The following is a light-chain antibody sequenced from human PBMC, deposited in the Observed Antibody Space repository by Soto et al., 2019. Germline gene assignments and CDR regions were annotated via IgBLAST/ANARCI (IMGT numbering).Light chain of an antibody. CDR3: CSYVGATTYV. CDR2: EVT. V-gene: IGLV2-23*02. CDR1: SSDLGSYDL. J-gene: IGLJ1*01. Sequence: QSALTQPASVSGSPGQSITISCTGASSDLGSYDLVSWYQQHPGKAPKTIIYEVTKRPSGVSKRFSGSKSGNTASLTISGLQPEDEADYYCCSYVGATTYVFGSGTKVTVL.